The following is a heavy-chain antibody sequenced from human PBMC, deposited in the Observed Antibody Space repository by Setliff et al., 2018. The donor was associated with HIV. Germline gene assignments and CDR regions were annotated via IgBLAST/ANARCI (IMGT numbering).Heavy chain of an antibody. J-gene: IGHJ3*02. D-gene: IGHD6-13*01. Sequence: SVKVSCKASGGTFSSYAISWVRQAPGQGLEWMGGIIPILGIANYAQKFQGRVTITTDESTSTAYMELSSLRSEDTAVYYCARGGGYSSSPGAFDIWGQGTMVTVSS. CDR1: GGTFSSYA. V-gene: IGHV1-69*10. CDR3: ARGGGYSSSPGAFDI. CDR2: IIPILGIA.